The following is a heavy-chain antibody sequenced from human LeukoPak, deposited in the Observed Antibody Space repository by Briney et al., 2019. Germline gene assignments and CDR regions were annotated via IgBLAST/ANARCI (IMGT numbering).Heavy chain of an antibody. J-gene: IGHJ6*02. V-gene: IGHV5-51*01. CDR3: ARHGVTMVRGVNYYYYGMDV. CDR1: GYSFTSYW. D-gene: IGHD3-10*01. Sequence: GESLKISCKGSGYSFTSYWIGWVRQMPGKGLEWMGIIYPGDSDTRYSPSFQGQVTISADKSISTAYLQWSSLKAPDTAMYYCARHGVTMVRGVNYYYYGMDVWGQGTTVTVSS. CDR2: IYPGDSDT.